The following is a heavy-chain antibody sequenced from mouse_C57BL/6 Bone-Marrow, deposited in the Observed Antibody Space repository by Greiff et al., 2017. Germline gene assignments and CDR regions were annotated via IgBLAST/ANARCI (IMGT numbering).Heavy chain of an antibody. D-gene: IGHD2-4*01. J-gene: IGHJ2*01. V-gene: IGHV1-7*01. CDR1: GYTFTSYW. CDR3: ARGIFDYDFDY. CDR2: INPSSGYT. Sequence: VQLQESGAELAKPGASVKLSCKASGYTFTSYWMHWVKQRPGQGLEWIGYINPSSGYTKYNQKFKAKATLTADKSSSTAYMQLSSLTYEDSAVYYCARGIFDYDFDYWGQGTTLTVSS.